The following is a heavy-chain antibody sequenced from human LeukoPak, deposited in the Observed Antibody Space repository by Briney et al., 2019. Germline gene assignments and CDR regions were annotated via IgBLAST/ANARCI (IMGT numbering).Heavy chain of an antibody. J-gene: IGHJ4*02. CDR2: IYISGST. V-gene: IGHV4-4*07. CDR3: ARAHDFWSGYRY. Sequence: SLTXXXXXGSXXXXYWXXXXXXXXXXLXWIGRIYISGSTNYNPSLKSRVTMSVDTSKNQFSLKLSSVTAADTAVYYCARAHDFWSGYRYWGQGTLVTVSS. D-gene: IGHD3-3*01. CDR1: XGSXXXXY.